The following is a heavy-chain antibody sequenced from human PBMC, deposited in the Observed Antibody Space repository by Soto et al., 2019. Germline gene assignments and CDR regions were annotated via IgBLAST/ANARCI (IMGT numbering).Heavy chain of an antibody. V-gene: IGHV3-23*01. Sequence: GGSLRLSCAASGFTFSNYAMNWVRQAPGKGLEWVSAISGSGGSTYYADSVKGRFTISRDNSKNTLYLQMNSLRAEDTAVYYCAKVPGRAPVYYMDVWGRGTTVTVSS. J-gene: IGHJ6*03. CDR1: GFTFSNYA. CDR2: ISGSGGST. CDR3: AKVPGRAPVYYMDV.